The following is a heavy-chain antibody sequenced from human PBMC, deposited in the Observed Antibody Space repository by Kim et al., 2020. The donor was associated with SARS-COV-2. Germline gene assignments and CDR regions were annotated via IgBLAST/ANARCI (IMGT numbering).Heavy chain of an antibody. CDR2: ISSSSSYI. J-gene: IGHJ3*02. Sequence: GGSLRLTCAASGFTFSSYSMNWVRQAPGKGLEWVASISSSSSYIYYADSVKGLFTIARDNAKNSLYLQMYILSAEDTAVYYCAGGDQILLGIWGQRTMVT. CDR3: AGGDQILLGI. V-gene: IGHV3-21*01. CDR1: GFTFSSYS.